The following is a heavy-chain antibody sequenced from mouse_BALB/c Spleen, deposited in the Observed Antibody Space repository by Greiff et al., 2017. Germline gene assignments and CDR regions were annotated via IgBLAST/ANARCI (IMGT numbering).Heavy chain of an antibody. CDR3: ARRGVYRYEEAMDY. CDR2: IYPGDGDT. J-gene: IGHJ4*01. Sequence: QVQLQQSGPELVKPGASVKISCKASGYAFSSYWMNWVKQRPGQGLEWIGRIYPGDGDTNYNGKFKGKATLTADKSSSTAYMQLSSLTSVDSAVYFCARRGVYRYEEAMDYWGQGTSVTVSA. D-gene: IGHD2-14*01. CDR1: GYAFSSYW. V-gene: IGHV1-82*01.